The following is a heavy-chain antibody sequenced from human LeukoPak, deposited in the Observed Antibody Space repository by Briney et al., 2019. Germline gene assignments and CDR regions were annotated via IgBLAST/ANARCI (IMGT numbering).Heavy chain of an antibody. Sequence: GGSLRLPCAASGFTFSSYAMSWVRQAPGKGLEWVSAISGSGGSTYYADSVKGRFTISRDNSKNTLYLQMNSLRAEDTAVYYCAKGDYDFWSGLPFFDYWGQGTLVTVSS. CDR1: GFTFSSYA. V-gene: IGHV3-23*01. J-gene: IGHJ4*02. CDR3: AKGDYDFWSGLPFFDY. D-gene: IGHD3-3*01. CDR2: ISGSGGST.